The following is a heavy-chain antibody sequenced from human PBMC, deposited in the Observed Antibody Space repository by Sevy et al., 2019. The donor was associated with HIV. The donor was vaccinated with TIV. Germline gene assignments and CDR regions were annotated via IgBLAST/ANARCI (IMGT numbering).Heavy chain of an antibody. V-gene: IGHV4-4*07. D-gene: IGHD3-22*01. CDR3: ARDSLNYYDSSGYYTVDGSGGLDP. CDR1: GGSISSYY. Sequence: ETLSLTCTVSGGSISSYYWSWIRQPAGKGLEWIGRIYTSGSTNYNPSLKSRVTMSVDTSKNQFSLKLSSVTAADTAVYYCARDSLNYYDSSGYYTVDGSGGLDPWGQGTLVTVSS. J-gene: IGHJ5*02. CDR2: IYTSGST.